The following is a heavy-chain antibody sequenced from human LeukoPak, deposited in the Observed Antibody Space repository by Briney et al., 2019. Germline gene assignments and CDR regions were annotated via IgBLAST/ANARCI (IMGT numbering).Heavy chain of an antibody. J-gene: IGHJ4*02. D-gene: IGHD3-22*01. CDR1: GFSFSSYG. CDR3: AKENWVYNWKYDSSGSGINY. V-gene: IGHV3-30*02. Sequence: PGGSLRLSCAASGFSFSSYGMQWVRQAPGKGLERVAFIQYDGSNKYYAESVKGRFTISRDNSKNTLYLQMNSLRGEDTAIYYCAKENWVYNWKYDSSGSGINYWGQGILVTVSS. CDR2: IQYDGSNK.